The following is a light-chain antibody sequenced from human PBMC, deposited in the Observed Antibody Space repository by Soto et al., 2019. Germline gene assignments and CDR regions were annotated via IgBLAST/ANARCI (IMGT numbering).Light chain of an antibody. Sequence: DIVLTQSPATLSLSPGERATLSCRASQSVSSYLAWYQTKPVQAPRLLIYDASNRATGIPAMFSGSGSGTDLTLTITSLEPEYIAVYYCQQRSNWPSTFGGGTKVAIK. CDR3: QQRSNWPST. CDR2: DAS. CDR1: QSVSSY. V-gene: IGKV3-11*01. J-gene: IGKJ4*01.